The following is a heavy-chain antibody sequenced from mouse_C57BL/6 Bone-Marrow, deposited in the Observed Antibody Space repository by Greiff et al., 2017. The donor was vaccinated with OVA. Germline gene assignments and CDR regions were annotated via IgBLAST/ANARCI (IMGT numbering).Heavy chain of an antibody. V-gene: IGHV1-50*01. CDR2: IDPSDSYT. Sequence: QVQLQQPGAELVKPGASVKLSCKASGYTFTSYWMQWVKQRPGQGLEWIGEIDPSDSYTNYNQKFKGKATLTVDPSSSPAYMPLSSLTSEDSAVYYCAREEGDYWGQGTTLTVSS. J-gene: IGHJ2*01. CDR3: AREEGDY. CDR1: GYTFTSYW.